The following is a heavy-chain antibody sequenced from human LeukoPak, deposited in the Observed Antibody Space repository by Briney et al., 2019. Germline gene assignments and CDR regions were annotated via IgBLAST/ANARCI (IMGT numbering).Heavy chain of an antibody. CDR2: ISSSSGTI. Sequence: GGSLRLSCAASGFTFSSYAMHWVRQAPGKGLEWVSYISSSSGTIYYADSVKGRSTISRDNAKNSLYLQMNSLRAEDTAVYYCARDLGSGMDVWGKGTTVTVSS. V-gene: IGHV3-48*01. D-gene: IGHD1-26*01. CDR1: GFTFSSYA. CDR3: ARDLGSGMDV. J-gene: IGHJ6*04.